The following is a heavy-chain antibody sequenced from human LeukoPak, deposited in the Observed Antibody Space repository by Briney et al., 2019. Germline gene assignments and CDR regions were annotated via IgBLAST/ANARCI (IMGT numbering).Heavy chain of an antibody. J-gene: IGHJ4*02. D-gene: IGHD2-8*01. V-gene: IGHV1-18*01. CDR2: VSAYNGNT. CDR1: GYTFTSYG. Sequence: ASVKVSCKASGYTFTSYGISWVRQAPGQGLEWMGWVSAYNGNTNYAQKLQGRVTMTTDTSTSTAYMELRSLRSDDTAVYYCARSLDIVLMVYAVDYWGQGTLVTVSS. CDR3: ARSLDIVLMVYAVDY.